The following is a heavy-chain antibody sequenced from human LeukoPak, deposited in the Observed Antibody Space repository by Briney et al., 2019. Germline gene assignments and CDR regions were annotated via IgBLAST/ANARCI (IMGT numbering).Heavy chain of an antibody. V-gene: IGHV3-30*04. D-gene: IGHD3-10*01. CDR2: ISYDGSKK. CDR3: ARGKIVLTMIRGAKNSWEFDY. Sequence: GGSLRLSCAASGFTFSPYVMHWVRQAPGKGLDWVAVISYDGSKKYYADSVKGRFTISRDNSKTTLYLQMHSLRVEDTAVYYCARGKIVLTMIRGAKNSWEFDYWGQGTLVTVSS. CDR1: GFTFSPYV. J-gene: IGHJ4*02.